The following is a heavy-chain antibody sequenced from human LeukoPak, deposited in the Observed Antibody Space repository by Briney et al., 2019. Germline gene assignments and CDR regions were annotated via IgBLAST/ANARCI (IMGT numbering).Heavy chain of an antibody. J-gene: IGHJ4*02. CDR2: IKEDGSDK. V-gene: IGHV3-7*01. D-gene: IGHD7-27*01. Sequence: GGSLRLSCAASGFTFSSAWMSWVRQAPGKGLEWVANIKEDGSDKYYVDSVKGRFNISRDNDENTLYLQINSLRAEDTAVYYCGRTGDLSDYWGQGSLVIVSS. CDR1: GFTFSSAW. CDR3: GRTGDLSDY.